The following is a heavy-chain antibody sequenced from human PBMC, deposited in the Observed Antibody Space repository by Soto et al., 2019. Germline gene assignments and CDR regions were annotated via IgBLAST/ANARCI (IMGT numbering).Heavy chain of an antibody. D-gene: IGHD5-12*01. J-gene: IGHJ4*02. V-gene: IGHV4-31*03. CDR2: IYYSGSA. CDR1: GGSIISANFY. CDR3: ARVEFSGGQGVCRKCPFDY. Sequence: PSETLSLTCTVSGGSIISANFYWSWIRQQPGKGLEWIGYIYYSGSAYYNPSLGSRVTMSVDTSKSQFSLKLTSVSAADTAVYYCARVEFSGGQGVCRKCPFDYWGPGTLVTVSS.